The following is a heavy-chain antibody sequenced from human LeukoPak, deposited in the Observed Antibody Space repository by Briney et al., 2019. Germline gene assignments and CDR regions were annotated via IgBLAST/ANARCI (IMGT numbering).Heavy chain of an antibody. CDR1: GYTFTSYY. V-gene: IGHV1-46*01. CDR2: INPSGGST. J-gene: IGHJ4*02. CDR3: ARDLTQILPGIAAAGSDY. D-gene: IGHD6-13*01. Sequence: GASVKVSCKASGYTFTSYYMHWVRQAPGQGLEWMGIINPSGGSTSYAQKFQGRVTMTRDTSTSTVYMELSSLRSEDTAVYYCARDLTQILPGIAAAGSDYWGQGTLVTVSS.